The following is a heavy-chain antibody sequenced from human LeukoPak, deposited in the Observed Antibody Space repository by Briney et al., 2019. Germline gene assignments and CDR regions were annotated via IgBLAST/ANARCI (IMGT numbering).Heavy chain of an antibody. CDR1: GGSFSGYY. CDR3: ARHLMTYAFDI. CDR2: INHSGST. V-gene: IGHV4-34*01. Sequence: SETLTLTCAVYGGSFSGYYWSWIRQPPGKGLEWIGEINHSGSTNYNPSLKSRVTISVDTSKNQFSLKLSSVTAADTAVYYCARHLMTYAFDIWGQGTIVTVSS. J-gene: IGHJ3*02.